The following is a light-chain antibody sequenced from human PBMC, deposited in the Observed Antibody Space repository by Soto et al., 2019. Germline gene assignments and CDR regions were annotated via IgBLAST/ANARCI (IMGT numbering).Light chain of an antibody. CDR3: LQALTAPPT. CDR1: QSLLNSNGYNS. V-gene: IGKV2-28*01. CDR2: LGS. J-gene: IGKJ1*01. Sequence: DIVMTQSPLSLPVTPGEPASISCRSSQSLLNSNGYNSLDWYLQKPGQSPQLLIYLGSNRASGVPDRFRGSGAGTEFTLKISRVEAEDVGVYHCLQALTAPPTLGQGTKVEIK.